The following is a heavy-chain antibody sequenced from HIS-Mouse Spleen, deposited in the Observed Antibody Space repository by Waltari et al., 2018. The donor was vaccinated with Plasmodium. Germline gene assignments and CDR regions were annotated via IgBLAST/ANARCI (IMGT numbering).Heavy chain of an antibody. J-gene: IGHJ5*02. CDR1: GGSISSSSYY. Sequence: QLQLQESGPGLVKPSETLSLTCTVSGGSISSSSYYWGWIRQPPGKGLEWIGSIYYSGCTYYNPSLKIRVTISLDTSKNQFSLKLSSVTAADTAVYYCARVPYYYDSSGYGMGWFDPWGQGTLVTVSS. CDR2: IYYSGCT. V-gene: IGHV4-39*07. CDR3: ARVPYYYDSSGYGMGWFDP. D-gene: IGHD3-22*01.